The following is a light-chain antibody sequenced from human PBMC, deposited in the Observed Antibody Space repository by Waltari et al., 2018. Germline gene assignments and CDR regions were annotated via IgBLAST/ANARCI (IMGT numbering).Light chain of an antibody. CDR1: SSAVGIYNY. J-gene: IGLJ3*02. Sequence: QSALTQPASVSGSPGQSITISCTGTSSAVGIYNYVSWYQQHPGKAPKVMIYDVNNRPSGVSNRFSGSKSGNTASLTISGLQAEDEADYYCSSYRVSSTWVFGGGTKVTVL. CDR3: SSYRVSSTWV. V-gene: IGLV2-14*03. CDR2: DVN.